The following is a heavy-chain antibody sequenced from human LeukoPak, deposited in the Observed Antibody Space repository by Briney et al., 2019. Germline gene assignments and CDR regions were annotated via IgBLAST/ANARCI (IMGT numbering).Heavy chain of an antibody. V-gene: IGHV4-39*01. CDR1: GGSISTGSYY. CDR3: AGRGDVVVVPADY. J-gene: IGHJ4*02. D-gene: IGHD2-2*01. CDR2: IYYSGST. Sequence: PSETLYLTCTVSGGSISTGSYYWAWIRQPPGKGLEWLGSIYYSGSTYYNPSLKSRVTISVDTSKNQFSLKLSSVTAADTAVYYCAGRGDVVVVPADYWGQGTLVTVSS.